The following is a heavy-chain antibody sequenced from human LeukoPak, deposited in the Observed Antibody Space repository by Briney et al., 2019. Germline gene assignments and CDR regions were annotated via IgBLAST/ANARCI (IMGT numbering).Heavy chain of an antibody. CDR3: AKGGYCSGGTCYPMDV. J-gene: IGHJ6*02. CDR2: IYSGGST. V-gene: IGHV3-53*01. D-gene: IGHD2-15*01. CDR1: GFTVSSNY. Sequence: GGSLRLSCAASGFTVSSNYMSWVRQAPGKGLEWVSVIYSGGSTYYADSVKGRFTISRDNSKNTLYPQMNSLRAEDTALYYCAKGGYCSGGTCYPMDVWGQGTTVTVSS.